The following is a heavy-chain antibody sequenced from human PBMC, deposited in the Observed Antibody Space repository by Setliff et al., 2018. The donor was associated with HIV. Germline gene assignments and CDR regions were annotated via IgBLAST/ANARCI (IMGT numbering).Heavy chain of an antibody. CDR2: IYFTGRT. J-gene: IGHJ4*02. CDR3: ATAEWELLDFEY. V-gene: IGHV4-39*01. Sequence: SETLSLTCTVFGGSLSSSSYYWGWIRQPPGKGLEWIGSIYFTGRTYYNPSLKSRVTMSVDTSKHQFSLNLNSVTAADTAVYFCATAEWELLDFEYWGQGKLVTVSS. D-gene: IGHD1-26*01. CDR1: GGSLSSSSYY.